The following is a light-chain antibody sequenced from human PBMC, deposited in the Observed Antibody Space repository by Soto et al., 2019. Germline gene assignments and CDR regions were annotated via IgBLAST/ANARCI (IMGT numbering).Light chain of an antibody. Sequence: DIEMTQSPSTLSASVGDRVTITCRATQSLNIWLAWYQQKPGKAPKLLISKASSLESGVPSRFSGSESGTEFSLTISSLQPDDFATYYCQQYKAYSYTFGQGTRLEIK. CDR3: QQYKAYSYT. J-gene: IGKJ5*01. CDR2: KAS. V-gene: IGKV1-5*03. CDR1: QSLNIW.